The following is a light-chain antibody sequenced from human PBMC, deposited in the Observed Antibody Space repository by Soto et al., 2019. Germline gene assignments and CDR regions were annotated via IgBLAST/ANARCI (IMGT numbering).Light chain of an antibody. J-gene: IGKJ4*01. CDR2: DAS. CDR3: QQRSDWPLT. V-gene: IGKV3-11*01. CDR1: QSVRSY. Sequence: EIVLTQSPVTLSLYPGESATLSCRTSQSVRSYLAWYQQKPGQAPRLLMYDASNRAAGIPARFRGSGSGTDFTLTISSLEPEDFAVYYCQQRSDWPLTFGGGTKVEIK.